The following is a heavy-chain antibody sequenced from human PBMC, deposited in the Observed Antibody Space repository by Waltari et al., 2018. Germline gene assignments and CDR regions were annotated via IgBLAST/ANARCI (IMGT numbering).Heavy chain of an antibody. CDR1: GGTFSSYA. CDR2: ISPIFGTA. V-gene: IGHV1-69*01. J-gene: IGHJ6*02. CDR3: ASSPGGKDYYYYGMDV. D-gene: IGHD2-15*01. Sequence: QVQLVQSGAEVKKPGSSVKVSCKAYGGTFSSYAIRWVRQAPGQGLEWMGGISPIFGTANYAQKFQGRVTITADESTSTAYMELSSLRSEDTAVYYCASSPGGKDYYYYGMDVWGQGTTVTVSS.